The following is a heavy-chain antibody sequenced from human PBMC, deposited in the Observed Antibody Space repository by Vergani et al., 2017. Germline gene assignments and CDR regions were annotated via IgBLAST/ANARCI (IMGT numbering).Heavy chain of an antibody. D-gene: IGHD2-2*01. J-gene: IGHJ6*02. CDR1: GYSFTSYW. V-gene: IGHV5-51*01. CDR3: ARQSREYCSSTSCYSYCMDV. Sequence: EVQLVQSGAEVKKPGESLKISCKGSGYSFTSYWIGWVRQMPGKGLEWMGIIYPGDSDTRYSPSFQGQVTISADKSISTAYLQWSSLKASDTAMYYCARQSREYCSSTSCYSYCMDVWSQGSTVTVSS. CDR2: IYPGDSDT.